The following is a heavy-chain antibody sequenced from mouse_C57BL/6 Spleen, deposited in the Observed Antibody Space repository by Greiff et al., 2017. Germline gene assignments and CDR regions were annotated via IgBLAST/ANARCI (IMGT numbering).Heavy chain of an antibody. Sequence: VQLQQSGTELVKPGASVKLSCKASGYTFTSYWMHWVKQRPGQGLEWIGNINPSNGGTNYNEKFKSKATLTVDKSSSTAYMQLSSLTSEDSAVYDCARGGYDYDGVYYAMDYWGQGTSVTVSS. CDR2: INPSNGGT. J-gene: IGHJ4*01. CDR1: GYTFTSYW. CDR3: ARGGYDYDGVYYAMDY. D-gene: IGHD2-4*01. V-gene: IGHV1-53*01.